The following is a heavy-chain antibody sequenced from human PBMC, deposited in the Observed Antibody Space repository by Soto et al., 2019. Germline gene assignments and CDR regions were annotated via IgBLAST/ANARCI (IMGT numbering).Heavy chain of an antibody. CDR1: GYTFTSYG. V-gene: IGHV1-18*04. D-gene: IGHD3-9*01. CDR2: ISAYNGNT. J-gene: IGHJ6*02. CDR3: ARDGYYDILTGSRAYYYAMDV. Sequence: ASVKVSCKASGYTFTSYGISWVRQAPGQGLEWMGWISAYNGNTNYAQKLQGRVTMTTDTSTSTAYMELRSLRSDDTAVYYCARDGYYDILTGSRAYYYAMDVWGQGPTVTVSS.